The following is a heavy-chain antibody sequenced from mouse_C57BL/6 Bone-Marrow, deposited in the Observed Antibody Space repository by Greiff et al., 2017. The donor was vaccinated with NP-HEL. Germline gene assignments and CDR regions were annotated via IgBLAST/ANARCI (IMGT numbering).Heavy chain of an antibody. CDR1: GYTFTDYY. V-gene: IGHV1-76*01. CDR2: IYPGSGNT. D-gene: IGHD3-1*01. Sequence: VQRVESGAELVRPGASVKLSCKASGYTFTDYYINWVKQRPGQGLEWIARIYPGSGNTYYNEKFKGKATLTAEKSSSTAYMQLSSLTSEDSAVYFCARSHSSPYYFDYWGQGTTLTVSS. J-gene: IGHJ2*01. CDR3: ARSHSSPYYFDY.